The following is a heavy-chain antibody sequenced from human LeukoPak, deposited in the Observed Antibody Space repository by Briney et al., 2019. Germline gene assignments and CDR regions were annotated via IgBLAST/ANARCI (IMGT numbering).Heavy chain of an antibody. CDR2: IDGSGRST. D-gene: IGHD1-26*01. CDR3: AKTPSRVGATCFDY. J-gene: IGHJ4*02. V-gene: IGHV3-23*01. Sequence: PGGSLRLSCAASGFSFSTYAMSWVRQVPGKGLEWVSGIDGSGRSTYYADSVKGRFTISRDNSKNTLYVQMNSLRAEDTAVYYCAKTPSRVGATCFDYWGQGTLVTVSS. CDR1: GFSFSTYA.